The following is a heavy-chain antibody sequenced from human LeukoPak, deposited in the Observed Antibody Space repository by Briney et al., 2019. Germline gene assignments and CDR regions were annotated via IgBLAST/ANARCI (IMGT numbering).Heavy chain of an antibody. D-gene: IGHD5-18*01. CDR3: ARFRGYSYDSHYGMDV. CDR1: GVTFSKYA. V-gene: IGHV1-69*05. J-gene: IGHJ6*02. CDR2: GIPILSTT. Sequence: ASVKVSCKASGVTFSKYAISWVRQAPGQGLEWMGGGIPILSTTNYAQKFQGRVTITTDESTSTAYMELSSLRSEDTAVYYCARFRGYSYDSHYGMDVWGQGTTVTVSS.